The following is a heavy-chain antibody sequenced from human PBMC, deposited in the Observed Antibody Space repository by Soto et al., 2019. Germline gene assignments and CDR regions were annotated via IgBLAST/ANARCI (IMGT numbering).Heavy chain of an antibody. J-gene: IGHJ4*02. CDR1: GYRFFDYG. D-gene: IGHD3-22*01. CDR3: ARTRANGYFDF. CDR2: FNGYNGKI. V-gene: IGHV1-18*03. Sequence: ASVKVSCKASGYRFFDYGISWVRQAPAQGLEWMGWFNGYNGKINYAQKFQGRVTLTTDTSKSTVYMELRSLRSDDMAVYYCARTRANGYFDFWGQGTVVTVSS.